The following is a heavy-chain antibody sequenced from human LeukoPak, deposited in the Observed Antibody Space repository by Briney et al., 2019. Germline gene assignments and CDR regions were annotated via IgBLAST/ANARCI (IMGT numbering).Heavy chain of an antibody. D-gene: IGHD6-19*01. J-gene: IGHJ4*02. Sequence: GGSLRLSCAASGFTFSSYWMSWVRQAPGKGLEWVANIKQDGSEKYYVDSVKGRFTISRDNAKNSLYLQMNSLRAEDTAVYYCARDIAVAGRVFDYWGQGTLVTVSS. CDR1: GFTFSSYW. V-gene: IGHV3-7*01. CDR3: ARDIAVAGRVFDY. CDR2: IKQDGSEK.